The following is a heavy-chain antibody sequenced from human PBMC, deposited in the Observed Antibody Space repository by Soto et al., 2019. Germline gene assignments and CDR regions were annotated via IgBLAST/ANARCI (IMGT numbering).Heavy chain of an antibody. CDR1: GFTFSSYS. V-gene: IGHV3-48*02. CDR3: ATHYGGNRDY. Sequence: GGSLRLSCAASGFTFSSYSMNWVRQAPGKGLEWVSYISSSSSTIYYADSVKGRFTISRDNAKNPLYLQMNSLRDEDAAVYYCATHYGGNRDYWGQGTLVTVSS. J-gene: IGHJ4*02. D-gene: IGHD4-17*01. CDR2: ISSSSSTI.